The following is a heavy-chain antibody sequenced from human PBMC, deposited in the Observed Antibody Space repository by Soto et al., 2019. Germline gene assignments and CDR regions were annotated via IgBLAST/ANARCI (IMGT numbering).Heavy chain of an antibody. CDR2: INQDGGEK. J-gene: IGHJ5*02. V-gene: IGHV3-7*01. Sequence: EMQLVESGGGLVQPGGSLRLSCGVSGFTFGSFWMGWVRQAPGKGLEWVANINQDGGEKYYLDSVKGRFTISRDNPMNSLYLQMDSLRVEDTAVYFCARQIRGLTSNWFDPWGQGTLVSVSS. CDR3: ARQIRGLTSNWFDP. CDR1: GFTFGSFW.